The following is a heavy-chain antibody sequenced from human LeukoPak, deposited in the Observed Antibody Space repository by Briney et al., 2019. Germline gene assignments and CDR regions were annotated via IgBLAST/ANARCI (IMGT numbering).Heavy chain of an antibody. V-gene: IGHV4-59*01. Sequence: SETLSLTCTVSDGSISSYYWSWIRQPPGKGLEWIGYIYYSGSTNYNPSLKSRVTISVDTSKNQFSLKLSSVTAADTTVYYCARGLQTYFDYWGQGTLVTVSS. CDR1: DGSISSYY. CDR3: ARGLQTYFDY. D-gene: IGHD5-24*01. CDR2: IYYSGST. J-gene: IGHJ4*02.